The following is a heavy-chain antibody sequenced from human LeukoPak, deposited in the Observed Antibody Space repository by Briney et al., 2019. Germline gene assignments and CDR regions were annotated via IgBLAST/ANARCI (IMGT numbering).Heavy chain of an antibody. J-gene: IGHJ3*02. CDR1: GGSFSGYY. CDR3: WWFGDDAFDT. CDR2: INHSGST. Sequence: SETLSLTCAVYGGSFSGYYWSWIRQPPGKGLEWIGEINHSGSTNYNPSLKSRVTISVDTSKNQFSLKLSSVTAADTAVYYCWWFGDDAFDTWGQGTMVTVSS. V-gene: IGHV4-34*01. D-gene: IGHD3-10*01.